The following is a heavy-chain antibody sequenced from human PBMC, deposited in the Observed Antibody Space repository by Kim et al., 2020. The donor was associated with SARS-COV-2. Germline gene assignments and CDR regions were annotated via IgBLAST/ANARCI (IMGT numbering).Heavy chain of an antibody. Sequence: GGSLRLSCAASGFTFSSYAMHWVRQAPGKGLEWVAVISYDGSNKYYADSVKGRFTISRDNSKNTLYLQMNSLRAEDTAVYYCARDKSSLGYCSSTSCSRGAFDPWGQGTLVTVSS. CDR2: ISYDGSNK. J-gene: IGHJ5*02. CDR3: ARDKSSLGYCSSTSCSRGAFDP. CDR1: GFTFSSYA. D-gene: IGHD2-2*01. V-gene: IGHV3-30-3*01.